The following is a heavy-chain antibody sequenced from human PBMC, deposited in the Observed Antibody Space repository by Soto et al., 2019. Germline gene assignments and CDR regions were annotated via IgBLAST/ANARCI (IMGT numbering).Heavy chain of an antibody. CDR1: GYTFTSYA. CDR3: AKEKISTSCCNWFDP. Sequence: ASVKVSCKASGYTFTSYAMHWVRQAPGQRLERMGWINAGNGNTKYSQKFQGRFTISRDNSKNTLYLQMNSLRAEDTAVYYCAKEKISTSCCNWFDPWGQGTLVTVSS. CDR2: INAGNGNT. D-gene: IGHD2-2*01. V-gene: IGHV1-3*01. J-gene: IGHJ5*02.